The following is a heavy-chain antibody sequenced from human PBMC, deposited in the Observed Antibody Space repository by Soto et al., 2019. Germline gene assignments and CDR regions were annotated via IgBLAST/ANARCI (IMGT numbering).Heavy chain of an antibody. V-gene: IGHV3-73*01. CDR3: IRRNDGYNNGWTPFGS. CDR1: GFTFSGSA. D-gene: IGHD6-19*01. CDR2: IRSKANSYAT. J-gene: IGHJ4*02. Sequence: EVQLVESGGGLVQPGGSLKLSCAASGFTFSGSAMHWVRQASGKGLEWVGRIRSKANSYATAYAASVKGRFTISRDDSKNTAYLEMYSLKTEDNAVYFCIRRNDGYNNGWTPFGSWGQGTLVTVSS.